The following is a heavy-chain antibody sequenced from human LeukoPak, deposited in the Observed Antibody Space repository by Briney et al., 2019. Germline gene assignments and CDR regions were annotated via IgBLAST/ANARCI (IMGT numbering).Heavy chain of an antibody. J-gene: IGHJ3*02. CDR1: GFTFSSYA. D-gene: IGHD4-23*01. V-gene: IGHV3-23*01. CDR3: AKSPTVDAAFDI. CDR2: IGYTGDST. Sequence: GGSLRLSCAASGFTFSSYAMSWVRQAPGKGLEWVSGIGYTGDSTFYADSVKGRFTVSRDSSKNTLFLHMNSLRAEDTALYYCAKSPTVDAAFDIWGQGTMVTVSS.